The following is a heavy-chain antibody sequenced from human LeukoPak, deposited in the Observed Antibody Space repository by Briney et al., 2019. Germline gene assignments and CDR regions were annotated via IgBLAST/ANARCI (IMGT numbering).Heavy chain of an antibody. J-gene: IGHJ4*02. V-gene: IGHV3-21*01. CDR2: ISSSSSYI. Sequence: GGSLRLSCAASGFTFSSYSMNWVRQAPEKGLEWVSSISSSSSYIYYADSVKGRFTISRDNAKNSLYLQMNSLRAEDTAVYYCARSHYYGILTGYYLLQDAWYYLDYWGQGTLVTVSS. CDR3: ARSHYYGILTGYYLLQDAWYYLDY. D-gene: IGHD3-9*01. CDR1: GFTFSSYS.